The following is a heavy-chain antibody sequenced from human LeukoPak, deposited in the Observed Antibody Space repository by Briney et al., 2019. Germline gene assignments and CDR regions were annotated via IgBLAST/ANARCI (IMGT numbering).Heavy chain of an antibody. CDR2: INAGNGNT. Sequence: ASVKVSCKASGYTFTSYAMHWVRQAPGQRLEWMGWINAGNGNTKYSQEFQGRVTITRDTSASTAYMELSSLRSEDTAVYYCARGGYSNRNWFDPWGQGTLVTVSS. CDR1: GYTFTSYA. D-gene: IGHD6-13*01. J-gene: IGHJ5*02. CDR3: ARGGYSNRNWFDP. V-gene: IGHV1-3*03.